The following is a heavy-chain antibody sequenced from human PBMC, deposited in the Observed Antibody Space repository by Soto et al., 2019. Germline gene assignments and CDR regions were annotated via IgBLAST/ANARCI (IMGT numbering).Heavy chain of an antibody. CDR1: GFTFSSYA. J-gene: IGHJ1*01. D-gene: IGHD3-16*02. CDR3: AKDHVITVGGVIVMLYFQH. CDR2: ISGSGGST. Sequence: PGGSLRLSCAASGFTFSSYAMSWVRQAPGKGLEWVSAISGSGGSTYYADSVKGRFTISRDNSKNTLYLQMNSLRAEDTAVYYCAKDHVITVGGVIVMLYFQHWGQGTLVTVSS. V-gene: IGHV3-23*01.